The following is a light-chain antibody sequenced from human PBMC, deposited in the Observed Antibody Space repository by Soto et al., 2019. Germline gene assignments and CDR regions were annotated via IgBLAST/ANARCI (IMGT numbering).Light chain of an antibody. CDR2: GAS. J-gene: IGKJ5*01. CDR1: QAISTY. V-gene: IGKV1-39*01. Sequence: DIQMTQSPSSLSASVGDRVTITCRTGQAISTYLNWYQHKPGTAPRLLVYGASRLQSGVPSRFSGSGSGTHVTLTISALQPEDFATYYCQQSHTTPTTFGQGTRVDIK. CDR3: QQSHTTPTT.